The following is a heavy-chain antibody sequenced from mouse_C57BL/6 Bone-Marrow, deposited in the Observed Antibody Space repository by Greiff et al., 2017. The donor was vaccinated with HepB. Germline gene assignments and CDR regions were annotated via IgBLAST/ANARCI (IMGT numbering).Heavy chain of an antibody. J-gene: IGHJ4*01. CDR3: AMYDGYYDAMDY. D-gene: IGHD2-2*01. CDR1: GYTFTSYW. Sequence: QVQLKQPGAELVKPGASVKVSCKASGYTFTSYWMHWVKQRPGQGLEWIGRIHPSDSDTNYNQKFKGKATLTVDKSSSTAYMQLSSLTSEDSAVYYCAMYDGYYDAMDYWGQGTSVTVSS. CDR2: IHPSDSDT. V-gene: IGHV1-74*01.